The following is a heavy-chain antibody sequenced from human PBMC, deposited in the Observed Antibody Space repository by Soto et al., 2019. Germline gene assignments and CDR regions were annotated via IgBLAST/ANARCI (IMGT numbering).Heavy chain of an antibody. V-gene: IGHV5-10-1*01. J-gene: IGHJ6*02. Sequence: PGESLMISCKGSGYSFTSYWISWVRQMPGKGLEWMGRIDPSDSYTNYRPSFQGHVTISADKSISTAYLQWSSLKASDTAMHYCARQRDYYDSSGYSDYYYYYGMDVWGQGTTVTVSS. CDR3: ARQRDYYDSSGYSDYYYYYGMDV. CDR2: IDPSDSYT. CDR1: GYSFTSYW. D-gene: IGHD3-22*01.